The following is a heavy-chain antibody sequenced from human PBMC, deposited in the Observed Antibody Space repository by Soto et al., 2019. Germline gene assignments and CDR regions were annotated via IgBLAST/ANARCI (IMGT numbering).Heavy chain of an antibody. D-gene: IGHD6-25*01. V-gene: IGHV3-30-3*01. J-gene: IGHJ4*02. CDR3: ARGAADLYYFDY. CDR1: RFTFSSYA. CDR2: ISYDGSNQ. Sequence: QVQLVQSGGGVVQPGRSLRLSCAASRFTFSSYAMHWVRQAPGKGLEWLAVISYDGSNQYYIDFVKGRFTISRDNSENTLYLQMNTLRPEDTAVYYCARGAADLYYFDYWGQGTLVTVSS.